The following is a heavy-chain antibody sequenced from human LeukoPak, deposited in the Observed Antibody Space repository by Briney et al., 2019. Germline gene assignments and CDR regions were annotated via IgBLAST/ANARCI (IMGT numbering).Heavy chain of an antibody. V-gene: IGHV3-23*01. J-gene: IGHJ4*02. D-gene: IGHD1-26*01. CDR1: GFTFRSYA. Sequence: GGSLRLSCAASGFTFRSYAMSWVRQAPGKGLEWVAAINGGGGRSYYADSVKGRFTISRDNAKNTLYLQMNSLRAEDTAVYYCAKDQGRIRSGSYYSDWGQGNPVTVSS. CDR3: AKDQGRIRSGSYYSD. CDR2: INGGGGRS.